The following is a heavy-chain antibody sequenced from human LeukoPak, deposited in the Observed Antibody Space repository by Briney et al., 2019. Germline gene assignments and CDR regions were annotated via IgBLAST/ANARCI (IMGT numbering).Heavy chain of an antibody. V-gene: IGHV4-39*07. Sequence: SETLSLTCTVSGGSISSSSYYWGWIRQPPGKGLEWIGSIYYSGSTYYNPSLKSRVTISVDTSKNQFSLKLSSVTAADTAVYYCARSITMIVVVTRGWFDPWGQGTLVTVSS. CDR3: ARSITMIVVVTRGWFDP. CDR2: IYYSGST. D-gene: IGHD3-22*01. CDR1: GGSISSSSYY. J-gene: IGHJ5*02.